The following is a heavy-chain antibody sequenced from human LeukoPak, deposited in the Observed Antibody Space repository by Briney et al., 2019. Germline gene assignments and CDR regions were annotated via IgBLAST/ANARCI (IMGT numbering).Heavy chain of an antibody. J-gene: IGHJ6*02. V-gene: IGHV3-30*18. CDR1: GFTFSSYG. CDR3: AKEPRNYYYYGMDV. CDR2: ISYDGSNK. Sequence: GGSLRLSCAASGFTFSSYGMHWVRRAPGKGLEWVAVISYDGSNKYYADSVKGRFTISRDNSKNTLYLQMNSLRAEDTAVYYCAKEPRNYYYYGMDVWGQGTTVTVSS.